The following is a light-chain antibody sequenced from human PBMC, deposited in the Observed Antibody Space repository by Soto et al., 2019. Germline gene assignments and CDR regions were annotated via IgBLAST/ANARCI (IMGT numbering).Light chain of an antibody. CDR3: QQYHNWPLT. CDR1: QSVSSTY. J-gene: IGKJ4*01. Sequence: EIVLTQSPGTLSLSPGARATPSCRASQSVSSTYLAWYQKKPGQAPRLLIYGASSRATGIPDRFSVIGSGTDLTITIGSLQSEDGAIYDGQQYHNWPLTLGGGTKVDIK. CDR2: GAS. V-gene: IGKV3-20*01.